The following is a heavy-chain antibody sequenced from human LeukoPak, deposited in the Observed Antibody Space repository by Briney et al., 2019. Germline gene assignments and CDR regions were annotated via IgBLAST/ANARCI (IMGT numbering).Heavy chain of an antibody. CDR3: ASLPGIAVAGTVLDY. CDR1: GGSFSGYY. D-gene: IGHD6-19*01. V-gene: IGHV4-34*01. Sequence: SETLSLTCAVYGGSFSGYYWSWIRQPPGKGLEWIGEINHSGSTNYNPSLKSRVTISVDTSKNQFSLKLSSVTAADTAVYYCASLPGIAVAGTVLDYWGQGTLVTGSS. J-gene: IGHJ4*02. CDR2: INHSGST.